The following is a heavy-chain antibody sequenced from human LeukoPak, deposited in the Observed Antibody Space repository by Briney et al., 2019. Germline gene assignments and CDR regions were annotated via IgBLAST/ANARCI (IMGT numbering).Heavy chain of an antibody. V-gene: IGHV5-51*01. CDR2: IYPGDSDT. CDR3: ARLRSYYYDSSGHGAFDI. Sequence: GESLKISCKGSGYSFTSYWIGWVRQMPGKGLEWMGIIYPGDSDTRYGPSFQGQVTISADKSISTAYLQWSSLKASDTAMYYCARLRSYYYDSSGHGAFDIWGQGTMVTVSS. J-gene: IGHJ3*02. CDR1: GYSFTSYW. D-gene: IGHD3-22*01.